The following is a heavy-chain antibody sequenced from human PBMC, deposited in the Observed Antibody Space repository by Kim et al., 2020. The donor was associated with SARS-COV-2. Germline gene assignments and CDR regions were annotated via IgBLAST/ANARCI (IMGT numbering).Heavy chain of an antibody. CDR3: ARDPFVVPAATKAYYGMDV. J-gene: IGHJ6*02. CDR1: GFTFSSYW. D-gene: IGHD2-2*01. CDR2: INSDGSST. V-gene: IGHV3-74*01. Sequence: WGSLRLSCAASGFTFSSYWMHWVRQAPGKGLVWVSRINSDGSSTSYADSVKGRFTISRDNAKNTLYLQMNSLRAEDTAVYYCARDPFVVPAATKAYYGMDVWGQGTTVTVSS.